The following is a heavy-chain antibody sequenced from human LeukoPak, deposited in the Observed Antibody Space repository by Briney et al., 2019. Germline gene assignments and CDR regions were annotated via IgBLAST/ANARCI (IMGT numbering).Heavy chain of an antibody. D-gene: IGHD4-23*01. Sequence: GGSLRLSCAASGFSVSDHYMNWARQAPGKGLEWVSVIHTDGSTYASDSVKGRFTISRDNSKNTLFLQMNSLRAEDTAVYYCARDRPYGGKGDFDYWGQGTLVTVSS. CDR1: GFSVSDHY. V-gene: IGHV3-66*01. J-gene: IGHJ4*02. CDR3: ARDRPYGGKGDFDY. CDR2: IHTDGST.